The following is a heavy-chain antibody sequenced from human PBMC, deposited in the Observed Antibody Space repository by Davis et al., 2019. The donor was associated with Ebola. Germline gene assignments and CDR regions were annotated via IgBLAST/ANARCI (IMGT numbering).Heavy chain of an antibody. Sequence: PGGSLRLSCAASGFTFSSYAMHWVRQAPGKGLEWVAVISYDGSNKYYADSVKGRFTISRDNSKNTLYLQMNSLRAEDTAVYYCARDWSSVTAMVQVYYYGMDVWGQGTTVTVSS. J-gene: IGHJ6*02. CDR2: ISYDGSNK. CDR1: GFTFSSYA. V-gene: IGHV3-30-3*01. CDR3: ARDWSSVTAMVQVYYYGMDV. D-gene: IGHD5-18*01.